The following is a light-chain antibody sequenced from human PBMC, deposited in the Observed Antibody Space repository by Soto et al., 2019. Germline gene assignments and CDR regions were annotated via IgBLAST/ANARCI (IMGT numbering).Light chain of an antibody. CDR1: QSVGTF. J-gene: IGKJ1*01. CDR2: DAS. Sequence: IGLTQSPCTLSLSPGERATISCRASQSVGTFFAWYQQKPGQAPRLLIYDASTRATGIPARFSGSGSGTDFTITISSLEPEDFAVYYCQQCNSWPQWTFGQGTKVEI. V-gene: IGKV3-11*01. CDR3: QQCNSWPQWT.